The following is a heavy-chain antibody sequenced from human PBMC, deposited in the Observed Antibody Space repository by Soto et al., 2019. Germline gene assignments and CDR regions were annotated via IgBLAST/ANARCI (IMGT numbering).Heavy chain of an antibody. CDR2: IFHDGTA. D-gene: IGHD5-12*01. CDR1: GVSISSGNW. CDR3: ARKPLSGPNSSFDY. Sequence: SETLSLTCAVSGVSISSGNWWTWVRQSPQRGLEYIGEIFHDGTANYYPSFERRVTISVDTSKNQFSLKLSSVTAADTAVYYCARKPLSGPNSSFDYWGQGTLVTVSS. J-gene: IGHJ4*02. V-gene: IGHV4-4*02.